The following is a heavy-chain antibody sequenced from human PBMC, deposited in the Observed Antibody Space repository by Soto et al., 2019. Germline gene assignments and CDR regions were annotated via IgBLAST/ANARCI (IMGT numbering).Heavy chain of an antibody. CDR2: INHSGST. V-gene: IGHV4-34*01. CDR1: GGSFSGYY. D-gene: IGHD3-10*01. Sequence: PSETLSLTGAVYGGSFSGYYWSWIRQPPWKGLEWIGEINHSGSTNYNPSLKSRVTISVDTSKNQFSLKLSSVTAADTAVYYCARGFSRYGSGSYYNWFDPLGQGTLVTVSS. J-gene: IGHJ5*02. CDR3: ARGFSRYGSGSYYNWFDP.